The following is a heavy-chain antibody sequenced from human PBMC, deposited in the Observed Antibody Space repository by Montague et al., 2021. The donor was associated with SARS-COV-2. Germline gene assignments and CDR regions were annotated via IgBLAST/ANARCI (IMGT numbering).Heavy chain of an antibody. V-gene: IGHV4-39*02. J-gene: IGHJ3*02. D-gene: IGHD5-12*01. CDR3: ARRGRKLLPVATTIGGLDI. CDR1: GGSISSSNYY. Sequence: SETLSLTCTLSGGSISSSNYYWDWIRQPPGKGLEWIGSIYDSGSTYYNPSLKSRVTISVDTSKNHFSLKLSSVTAADTAVYYCARRGRKLLPVATTIGGLDIWGQGTMVTVSS. CDR2: IYDSGST.